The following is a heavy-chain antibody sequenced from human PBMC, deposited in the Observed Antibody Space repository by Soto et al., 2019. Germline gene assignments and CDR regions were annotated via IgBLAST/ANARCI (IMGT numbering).Heavy chain of an antibody. CDR1: GFTFSNYA. D-gene: IGHD2-2*01. CDR3: AKDSSSTVGWFDP. V-gene: IGHV3-23*01. CDR2: LSGTGSST. Sequence: VGSLRLSCVVSAASGFTFSNYAMSWVRQAPGKGLQWVSGLSGTGSSTYYADSVYGRFIISRDNSINTLYLQMNSLRDEDTAVYYCAKDSSSTVGWFDPWGQGTLVTVSS. J-gene: IGHJ5*02.